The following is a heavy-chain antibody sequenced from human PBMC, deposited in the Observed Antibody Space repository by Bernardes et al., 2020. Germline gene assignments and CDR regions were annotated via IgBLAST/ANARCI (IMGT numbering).Heavy chain of an antibody. J-gene: IGHJ3*02. CDR2: LIPIFGTA. CDR3: ARGGPVIAAAGTGAFDI. CDR1: GGTFSSYA. D-gene: IGHD6-13*01. V-gene: IGHV1-69*13. Sequence: SVKVSCKASGGTFSSYAISWVRQAPGQGLEWMGGLIPIFGTANYAQKFQGRVTITADESTRTAYMELSSLRSEDTAVYYCARGGPVIAAAGTGAFDIWGQGTMVTVSS.